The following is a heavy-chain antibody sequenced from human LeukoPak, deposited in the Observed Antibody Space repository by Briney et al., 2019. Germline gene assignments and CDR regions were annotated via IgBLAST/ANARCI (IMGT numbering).Heavy chain of an antibody. V-gene: IGHV4-61*02. J-gene: IGHJ3*02. D-gene: IGHD3-3*01. CDR3: ARVNYDLTYAYDI. CDR1: GGSIIGGTYY. CDR2: IYTSGST. Sequence: SQTLSLTCTISGGSIIGGTYYWSWIRQPAGKGLEWIGRIYTSGSTKYSPSLQSRVTISVDASKNQFSLKLDSATAADTAIYYCARVNYDLTYAYDIWGQGTMVTVSS.